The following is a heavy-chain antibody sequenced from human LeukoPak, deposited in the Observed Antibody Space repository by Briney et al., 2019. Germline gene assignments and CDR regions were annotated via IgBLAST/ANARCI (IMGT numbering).Heavy chain of an antibody. Sequence: SETLSLTCAVYGGSFSGYYWSWIRQPPGKGLEWIGEINHSGSTNYNPSLKSRVTISVDTSKNQFSLKLSSVTAADTAVHYCARGQRGGLRRMVSTNYYYYMDVWGKGTTVTVSS. D-gene: IGHD3-10*01. J-gene: IGHJ6*03. CDR2: INHSGST. V-gene: IGHV4-34*01. CDR3: ARGQRGGLRRMVSTNYYYYMDV. CDR1: GGSFSGYY.